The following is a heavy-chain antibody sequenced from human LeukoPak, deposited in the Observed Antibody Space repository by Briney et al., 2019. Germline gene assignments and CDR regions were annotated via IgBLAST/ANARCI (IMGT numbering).Heavy chain of an antibody. Sequence: SETLSLXCTVSGGSNSSGDYYWSWSRQPPGKGLEWIGYIYYSGSTYYNPSLKSRVTISVDTSKNQFSLKLSSVTAADTAVYYCARDGGYSYGYDAFDIWGQGTMVTVSS. CDR3: ARDGGYSYGYDAFDI. J-gene: IGHJ3*02. CDR1: GGSNSSGDYY. D-gene: IGHD5-18*01. CDR2: IYYSGST. V-gene: IGHV4-30-4*08.